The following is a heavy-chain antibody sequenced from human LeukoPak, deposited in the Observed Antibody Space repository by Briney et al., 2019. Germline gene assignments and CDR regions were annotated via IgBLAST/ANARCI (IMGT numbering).Heavy chain of an antibody. J-gene: IGHJ5*02. CDR1: GGSISSYY. V-gene: IGHV4-59*01. CDR3: ARHCSGRSCGWFAP. CDR2: IYYSGST. Sequence: PSETLSLTCTVSGGSISSYYWSWIRQPPGKGLEWIGYIYYSGSTNYNPCLKSRVTISVDTSKNQFSLKLSSVTAADTAVYYCARHCSGRSCGWFAPWGQGTVVPVSS. D-gene: IGHD2-15*01.